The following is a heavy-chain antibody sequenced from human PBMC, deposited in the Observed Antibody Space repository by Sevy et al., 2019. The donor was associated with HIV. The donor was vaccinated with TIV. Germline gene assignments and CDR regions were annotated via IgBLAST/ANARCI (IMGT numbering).Heavy chain of an antibody. CDR3: ARGLATADTPEYYFDY. CDR2: ITRNSYEAYGGTT. D-gene: IGHD5-12*01. Sequence: GGSLRLSCTTSGFTFDDYAMSWFRQAPGKGLEWVAIITRNSYEAYGGTTEYAASVKGRFIISRDDSKSIAYLQMNSLKSEDTAVYYCARGLATADTPEYYFDYWGQGTLVTVSS. V-gene: IGHV3-49*03. CDR1: GFTFDDYA. J-gene: IGHJ4*02.